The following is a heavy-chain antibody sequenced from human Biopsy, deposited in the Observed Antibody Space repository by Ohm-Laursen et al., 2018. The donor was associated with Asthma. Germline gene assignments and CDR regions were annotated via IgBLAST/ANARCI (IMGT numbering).Heavy chain of an antibody. V-gene: IGHV3-30*03. J-gene: IGHJ4*02. D-gene: IGHD6-19*01. CDR1: GFTFSSYG. CDR3: SREEPTSGWYQGSILR. CDR2: ISYDGSNK. Sequence: SLRLSCAASGFTFSSYGMHWVRQAPGKGLEWVACISYDGSNKYYADSVKGRSTISRDNSKNTLYLQMSSLRAEDTAVYYCSREEPTSGWYQGSILRWGQGTLVTVSS.